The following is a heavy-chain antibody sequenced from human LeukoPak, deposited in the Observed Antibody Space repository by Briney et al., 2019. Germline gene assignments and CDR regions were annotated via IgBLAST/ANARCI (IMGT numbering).Heavy chain of an antibody. D-gene: IGHD5-12*01. CDR2: IYYSGGT. J-gene: IGHJ4*02. CDR1: GGSISSYY. V-gene: IGHV4-59*01. Sequence: PSETLSLTCTVSGGSISSYYWSWIRQSPGKGLEWMGYIYYSGGTSYNPSLKSRFTMSVDTSKNQFSLKLSSVTAADTAVYYCARGARGYSGYEYYFDYWGQGTLVTVSA. CDR3: ARGARGYSGYEYYFDY.